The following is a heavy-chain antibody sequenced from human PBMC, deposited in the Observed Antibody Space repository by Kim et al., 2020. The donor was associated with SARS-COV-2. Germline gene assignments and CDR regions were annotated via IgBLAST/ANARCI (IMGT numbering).Heavy chain of an antibody. CDR1: GGTFSSYA. CDR3: ARESSVGYYFDY. J-gene: IGHJ4*02. Sequence: SVKVSCKASGGTFSSYAISWVRQAPGQGLEWMGGIIPIFGTANYAQKFQGRVTITADEPTSTAYMELSSLRSEDTAVYYCARESSVGYYFDYWGQGTLVTVSS. D-gene: IGHD1-26*01. V-gene: IGHV1-69*13. CDR2: IIPIFGTA.